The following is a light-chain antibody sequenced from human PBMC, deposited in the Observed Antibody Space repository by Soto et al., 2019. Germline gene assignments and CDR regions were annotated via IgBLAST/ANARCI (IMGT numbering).Light chain of an antibody. Sequence: QSALTQPASVSGSPGQSITISCTGTSSDVGGYNYVSWYQQHPGKAPKFMIYDVSNRPSGVSNRFSGSKSGNTASLTISGLQAEDEPDYYCSSYTSSSTLVFGGGTKLTVL. CDR3: SSYTSSSTLV. J-gene: IGLJ2*01. CDR2: DVS. V-gene: IGLV2-14*01. CDR1: SSDVGGYNY.